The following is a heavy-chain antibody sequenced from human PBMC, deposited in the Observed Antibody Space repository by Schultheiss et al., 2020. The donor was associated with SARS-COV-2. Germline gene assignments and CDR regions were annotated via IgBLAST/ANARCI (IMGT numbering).Heavy chain of an antibody. CDR1: GGTFSSYA. CDR2: IIPIFGTA. D-gene: IGHD4-17*01. J-gene: IGHJ6*02. V-gene: IGHV1-69*13. Sequence: SVKVSCKASGGTFSSYAISWVRQAPGQGLEWMGGIIPIFGTANYAQKFQGRVTITADESTSTAYMELSSLRSEDTAVYYCARADTVTTPLYYYYGMDVWGQGTTVTVSS. CDR3: ARADTVTTPLYYYYGMDV.